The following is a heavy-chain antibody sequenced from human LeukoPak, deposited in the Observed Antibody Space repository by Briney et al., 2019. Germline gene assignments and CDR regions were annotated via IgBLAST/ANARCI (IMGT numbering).Heavy chain of an antibody. V-gene: IGHV1-69*05. CDR1: GGTFSSYA. J-gene: IGHJ2*01. Sequence: GASVKVSCKASGGTFSSYAISWVRQAPGQGLEWMGGIIPIFGTANYAQKFQGRVTITTDESTSTAYMELSSLRSEDTAVYYCARETHMYCKSNSCYGYFDLWGRGTLVTVSS. CDR2: IIPIFGTA. CDR3: ARETHMYCKSNSCYGYFDL. D-gene: IGHD2-2*01.